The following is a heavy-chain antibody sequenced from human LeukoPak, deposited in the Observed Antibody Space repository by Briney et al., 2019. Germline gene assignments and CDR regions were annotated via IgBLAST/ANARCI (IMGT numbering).Heavy chain of an antibody. CDR3: AREGGNTPTPDIDVDIVAPLHYGMDV. J-gene: IGHJ6*02. CDR1: GGTFSSYA. Sequence: ASVKVSCKASGGTFSSYAISWVRQAPGQGLEWMGGIIPIFGTANYAQKFQGRVTITADESTSTAYMELSSLRSEDTAVYYCAREGGNTPTPDIDVDIVAPLHYGMDVWGQGTTVTVSS. D-gene: IGHD5-12*01. CDR2: IIPIFGTA. V-gene: IGHV1-69*13.